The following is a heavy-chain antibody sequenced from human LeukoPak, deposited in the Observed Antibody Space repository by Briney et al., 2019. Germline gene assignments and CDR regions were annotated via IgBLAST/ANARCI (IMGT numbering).Heavy chain of an antibody. CDR1: GFTFSDYY. Sequence: GGSLRLSCAASGFTFSDYYMSWIRQAPGKGLEWVSYISSSGSTIYYADSVKGRFTISRDNAKNSLYLQMNSLRAEDTAVYYCARVVGLTGYSSSWYSGYYYYMDVWGKGTTVTVSS. V-gene: IGHV3-11*04. J-gene: IGHJ6*03. CDR3: ARVVGLTGYSSSWYSGYYYYMDV. D-gene: IGHD6-13*01. CDR2: ISSSGSTI.